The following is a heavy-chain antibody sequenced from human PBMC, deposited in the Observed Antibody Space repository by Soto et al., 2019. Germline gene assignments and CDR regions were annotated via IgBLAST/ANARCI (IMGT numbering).Heavy chain of an antibody. Sequence: ASVKVSCKASGYTFTGYYIHWVRQAPGQGLEWMGWINPKSGGANIAQKFQGWVTMTRDTSISTTYMELSNLRSNDTAVYYCGRDYYDGSASYGIEFWGQGTMVTVSS. D-gene: IGHD3-16*01. CDR2: INPKSGGA. CDR1: GYTFTGYY. V-gene: IGHV1-2*04. CDR3: GRDYYDGSASYGIEF. J-gene: IGHJ3*01.